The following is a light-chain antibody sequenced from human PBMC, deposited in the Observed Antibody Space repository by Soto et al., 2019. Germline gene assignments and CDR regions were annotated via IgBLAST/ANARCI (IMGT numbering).Light chain of an antibody. CDR3: QQSYSTPL. J-gene: IGKJ5*01. CDR2: GAS. CDR1: RSITHH. Sequence: DIQITQSTSTLSASAGDRVTITGRASRSITHHLNWYQHKPGDAPKLLIFGASSLQRGVPPRFSGSGSGTDFTLTISSLQPEDFATYYCQQSYSTPLFGQGTRLEIK. V-gene: IGKV1-39*01.